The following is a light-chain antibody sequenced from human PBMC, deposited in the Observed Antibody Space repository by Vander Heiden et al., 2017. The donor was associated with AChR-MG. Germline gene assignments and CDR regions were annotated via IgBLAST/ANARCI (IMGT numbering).Light chain of an antibody. J-gene: IGLJ2*01. CDR2: EVT. CDR1: RIDVVTYDL. V-gene: IGLV2-23*02. CDR3: CADASENTLV. Sequence: SALTQPASVSGSPGQSITISCPVTRIDVVTYDLVSWYQHYQGKAPKLIIYEVTKRPAEGYYRFSGSKVGNTDARTSFGRQAEDEAEYFCCADASENTLVFGGGDKVNVL.